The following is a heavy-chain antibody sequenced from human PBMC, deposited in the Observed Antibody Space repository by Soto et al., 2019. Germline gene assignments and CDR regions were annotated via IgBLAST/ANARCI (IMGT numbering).Heavy chain of an antibody. V-gene: IGHV3-30-3*01. D-gene: IGHD4-17*01. CDR3: ASIMTTVTTYPPYYYYGMDV. J-gene: IGHJ6*02. Sequence: QVQLVESGGGVVQPGRSLRLSCAASGFTFSSYAMHWVRQAPGRGLRGGPLYSCDGSNKYYADSVKGRLTISRDNSKNTLYLQMNSLRAEDTAVYYCASIMTTVTTYPPYYYYGMDVWGQGTTVTVSS. CDR2: YSCDGSNK. CDR1: GFTFSSYA.